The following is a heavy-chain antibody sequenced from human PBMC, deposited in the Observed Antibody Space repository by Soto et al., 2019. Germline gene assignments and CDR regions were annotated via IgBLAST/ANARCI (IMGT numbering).Heavy chain of an antibody. CDR1: GYSFTSYW. J-gene: IGHJ4*02. CDR3: ARLGHDYGDYGALFDY. V-gene: IGHV5-51*01. D-gene: IGHD4-17*01. Sequence: PGESLKISCLGSGYSFTSYWIGWVRQMPGKGLEWMGIIYPGDSDTRYSPSFQGQVTISADKSISTAYLQWSSLKASDTAMYYCARLGHDYGDYGALFDYWGQGTLVTVSS. CDR2: IYPGDSDT.